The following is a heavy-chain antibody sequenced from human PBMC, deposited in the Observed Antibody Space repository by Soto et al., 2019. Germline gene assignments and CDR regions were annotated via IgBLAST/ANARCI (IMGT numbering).Heavy chain of an antibody. Sequence: PSETPSLTCAVSGGAISSGGYYWGWIRQPPGKGLEWIGSIYHSGSTYYNPSLKGRVTISVDTSKNQFSLKLSSVTAADTAVYYCARERYDYVWGSYRSGWFDPWGQRTLVTVSS. CDR1: GGAISSGGYY. CDR3: ARERYDYVWGSYRSGWFDP. CDR2: IYHSGST. D-gene: IGHD3-16*02. V-gene: IGHV4-39*07. J-gene: IGHJ5*02.